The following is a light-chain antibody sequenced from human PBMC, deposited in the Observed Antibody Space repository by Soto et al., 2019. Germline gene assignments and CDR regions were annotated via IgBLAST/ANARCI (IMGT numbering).Light chain of an antibody. V-gene: IGKV3-20*01. CDR3: QQYEAVVT. CDR1: QSVSSY. J-gene: IGKJ1*01. Sequence: EIVLTQSPGTLSLSPGERATLSCRASQSVSSYLAWYQQKPGQAPRLLIYDASSRATGIPARFSGSGSGTDFTLTISRLEPEDVAVYYCQQYEAVVTFGQGTKVDTK. CDR2: DAS.